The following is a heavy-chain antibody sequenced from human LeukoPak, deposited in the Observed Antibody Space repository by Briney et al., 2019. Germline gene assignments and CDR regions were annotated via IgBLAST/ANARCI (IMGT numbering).Heavy chain of an antibody. Sequence: TSETLSLTCTVSGGSISSYYWSWIRQPPGKGLEWIGYIYYSGSTNYNPSLKSRVTISVDTSKNQFSLKLSSVTAADTAVYYCARDGTYYYGSGSHPVWYVDLWGRGTLVTVSS. D-gene: IGHD3-10*01. CDR2: IYYSGST. V-gene: IGHV4-59*01. J-gene: IGHJ2*01. CDR1: GGSISSYY. CDR3: ARDGTYYYGSGSHPVWYVDL.